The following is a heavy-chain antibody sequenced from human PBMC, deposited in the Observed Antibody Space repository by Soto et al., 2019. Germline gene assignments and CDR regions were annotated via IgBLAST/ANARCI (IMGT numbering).Heavy chain of an antibody. Sequence: SETLSLTCTVSAGSISSSSYYLGWIRQPPGKGLEWIGSIYYSGSTYYNPSLKSRVTISLDTSKNQLSLKLSAVTAADTAVYYCARLYVVVVRAAIRPGCFEPWGQGTMLTVSS. CDR1: AGSISSSSYY. D-gene: IGHD2-2*02. V-gene: IGHV4-39*01. J-gene: IGHJ5*02. CDR2: IYYSGST. CDR3: ARLYVVVVRAAIRPGCFEP.